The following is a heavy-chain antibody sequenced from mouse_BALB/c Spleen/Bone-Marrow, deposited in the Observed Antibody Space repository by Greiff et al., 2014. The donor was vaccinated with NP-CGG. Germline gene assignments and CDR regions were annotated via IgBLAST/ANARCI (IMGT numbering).Heavy chain of an antibody. CDR2: IDPANGNT. J-gene: IGHJ3*01. Sequence: VQLQQSGAELVKPGAPVKLSCTASGFNIEDTYMHWVKQRPEQGLEWIGRIDPANGNTKYDPKFQGKATITADTSSNTAYLQLSSLTSEDTAVYYCASYYYGSSYGFAYWGQGTLVTVSA. CDR1: GFNIEDTY. D-gene: IGHD1-1*01. V-gene: IGHV14-3*02. CDR3: ASYYYGSSYGFAY.